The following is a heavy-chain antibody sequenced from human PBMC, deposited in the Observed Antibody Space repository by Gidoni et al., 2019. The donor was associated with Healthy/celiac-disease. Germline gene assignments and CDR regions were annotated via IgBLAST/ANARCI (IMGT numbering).Heavy chain of an antibody. D-gene: IGHD6-6*01. Sequence: QVQLVQSGAAVKKPGASVKVSCKSSGYTFTSYTMHWVLQAPGQGLEWMGILNPSGGSTSYAQKFQGRVTMTRDTSTSTVYMELSSLRSEDTAVYYCARDLQQLVRTYEYYYYGMDVWGQGTTVTVSS. V-gene: IGHV1-46*01. CDR2: LNPSGGST. CDR3: ARDLQQLVRTYEYYYYGMDV. J-gene: IGHJ6*02. CDR1: GYTFTSYT.